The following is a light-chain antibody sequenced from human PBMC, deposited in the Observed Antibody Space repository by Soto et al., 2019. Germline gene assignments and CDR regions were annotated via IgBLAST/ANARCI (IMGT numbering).Light chain of an antibody. CDR1: TSNIGTFY. CDR3: AAWDDNLNAYV. J-gene: IGLJ1*01. Sequence: QPALTQPPSAPSTPGQTVTLSCSGSTSNIGTFYVYWYQHLPGTAPKLLIYLGDQRASGVSDRFSGSKSGTSASLAINGLRSDDEADYYCAAWDDNLNAYVFGSGTKVTVL. V-gene: IGLV1-47*02. CDR2: LGD.